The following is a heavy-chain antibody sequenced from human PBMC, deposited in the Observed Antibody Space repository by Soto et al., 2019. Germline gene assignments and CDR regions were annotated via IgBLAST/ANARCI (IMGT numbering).Heavy chain of an antibody. D-gene: IGHD4-17*01. CDR3: AHPRGYGVFDAYDI. CDR1: GCTFTTYA. J-gene: IGHJ3*02. V-gene: IGHV3-23*01. CDR2: ISAGGGTT. Sequence: GSLRLSCAASGCTFTTYAMSWVRQAPGKGLEWVSAISAGGGTTYYADSVKGRFTISRDNSMNALYLQIHSLRVEDTAVYYCAHPRGYGVFDAYDIWGQGTMVTVSS.